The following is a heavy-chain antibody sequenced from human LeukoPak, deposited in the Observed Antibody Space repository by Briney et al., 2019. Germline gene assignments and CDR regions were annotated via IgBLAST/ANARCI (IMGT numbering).Heavy chain of an antibody. CDR3: AKDQQGGAGSGRFDY. J-gene: IGHJ4*02. D-gene: IGHD3-10*01. V-gene: IGHV3-30*04. CDR1: GFTSSA. Sequence: GGSLRLSCAASGFTSSAIHWVRQSPGKGLEWLAIISFDGAYRYYADSVKGRFTISRDISKNTFYLQMSSLTADDAALYYCAKDQQGGAGSGRFDYWGQGTLVTVSS. CDR2: ISFDGAYR.